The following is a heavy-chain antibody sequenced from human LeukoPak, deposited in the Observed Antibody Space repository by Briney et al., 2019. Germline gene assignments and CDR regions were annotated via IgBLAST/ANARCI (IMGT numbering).Heavy chain of an antibody. D-gene: IGHD4-17*01. V-gene: IGHV3-23*01. CDR3: AKYLQDDYGDYGLNYYYMDV. CDR1: GFTFSSYA. CDR2: MSGSGGSI. J-gene: IGHJ6*03. Sequence: GGSLRLSCAASGFTFSSYAMSWVRQAPGKGVEWVLPMSGSGGSIYCADSVKGRFTIYRDNSKNTLSLQMNRLRAEDTAVYYCAKYLQDDYGDYGLNYYYMDVWGKGTTVTVAS.